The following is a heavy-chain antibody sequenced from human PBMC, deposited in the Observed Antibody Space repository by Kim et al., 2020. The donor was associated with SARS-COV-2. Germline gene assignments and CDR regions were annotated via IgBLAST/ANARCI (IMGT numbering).Heavy chain of an antibody. D-gene: IGHD6-13*01. CDR1: GGSFSGYY. CDR3: ARGPAAAGTKPYYYYGMDV. V-gene: IGHV4-34*01. J-gene: IGHJ6*02. Sequence: SETLSLTCAVYGGSFSGYYGSWIRQPPGKGLEWIGEINHSGSTNYNPSLKSRVTISVDTSKNQFSLKLSSVTAADTAVYYCARGPAAAGTKPYYYYGMDVWGQGTTVTVSS. CDR2: INHSGST.